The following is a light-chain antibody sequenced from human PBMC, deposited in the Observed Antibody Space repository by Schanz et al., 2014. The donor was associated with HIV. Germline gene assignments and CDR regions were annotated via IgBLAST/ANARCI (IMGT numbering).Light chain of an antibody. J-gene: IGLJ3*02. CDR2: EGS. Sequence: QSALTQPASVSGSPGQSITISCTGPSSDVGSYNLVSWYQQHPGKAPKLMIYEGSKRPSGVSNRFSGSKSGNTASLTISGLQAEDEADYYCSSYTSSSTLVFGGGTKVTVL. CDR1: SSDVGSYNL. CDR3: SSYTSSSTLV. V-gene: IGLV2-14*02.